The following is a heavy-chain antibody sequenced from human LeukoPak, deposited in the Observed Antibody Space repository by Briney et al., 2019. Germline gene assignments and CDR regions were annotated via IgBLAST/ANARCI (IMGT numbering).Heavy chain of an antibody. Sequence: GASVKVSWKASGYTFTNNYIHWMRQGPGQGLEWMGWINPNGGATRFAQKFQGRVSMTRDTSITTANMDLSSLRSDDTAVYYCARDRPHTSMNAFDVWGQGTLVTVSS. CDR2: INPNGGAT. CDR3: ARDRPHTSMNAFDV. CDR1: GYTFTNNY. J-gene: IGHJ3*01. V-gene: IGHV1-2*02. D-gene: IGHD1-26*01.